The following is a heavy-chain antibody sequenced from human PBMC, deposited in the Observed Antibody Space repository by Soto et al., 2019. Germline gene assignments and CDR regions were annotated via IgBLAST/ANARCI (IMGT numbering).Heavy chain of an antibody. CDR1: GGSISSSSYY. CDR3: ATTGGYSSGWYYYYYYGMDV. V-gene: IGHV4-39*01. Sequence: SETLSLTCTVSGGSISSSSYYWGWIRQPPGKGLEWIGSIYYSGSTYYNPSLKSRVTISVDTSKNQFSLKLSSVTAADTAVYYCATTGGYSSGWYYYYYYGMDVWGQGTTVTVSS. D-gene: IGHD6-19*01. CDR2: IYYSGST. J-gene: IGHJ6*02.